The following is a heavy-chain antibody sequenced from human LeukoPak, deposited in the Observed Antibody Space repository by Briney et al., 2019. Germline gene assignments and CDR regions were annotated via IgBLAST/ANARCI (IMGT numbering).Heavy chain of an antibody. CDR3: ARGRDYYYDSSGPFDY. Sequence: SETLSLTCTASGGSISSYYWSWIRQPAGRGLEWIGRIYTSGSTNYNPSLKSRVTMSVDTSKNQFSPKLSSVTAADTAVYYCARGRDYYYDSSGPFDYWGQGTLVTVSS. V-gene: IGHV4-4*07. CDR1: GGSISSYY. CDR2: IYTSGST. J-gene: IGHJ4*02. D-gene: IGHD3-22*01.